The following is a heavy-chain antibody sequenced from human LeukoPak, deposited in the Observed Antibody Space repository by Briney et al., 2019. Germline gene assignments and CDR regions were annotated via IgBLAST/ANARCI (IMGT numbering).Heavy chain of an antibody. D-gene: IGHD2-15*01. CDR2: IRYDGSNK. V-gene: IGHV3-30*02. CDR3: AKDRCSGGSCYPNFDY. Sequence: GGSLRLSCAASGFTFSTYAMHWVRQAQGKGLEWVAFIRYDGSNKYYVDSVKGRFTISRDNSKNTLYLQMNSLRAEDTAVYYCAKDRCSGGSCYPNFDYWGQGTLVTVSS. J-gene: IGHJ4*02. CDR1: GFTFSTYA.